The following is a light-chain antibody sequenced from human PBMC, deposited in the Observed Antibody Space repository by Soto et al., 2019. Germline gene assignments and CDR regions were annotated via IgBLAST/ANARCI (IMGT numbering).Light chain of an antibody. CDR3: QQYDSWPPVS. V-gene: IGKV3-15*01. Sequence: EIVMTQSPATLSVSPGERATLSCRASQSVSINLAWYQQKPGQPPRLLINGASTRATGVPARFSASGSGTEFTLTITSLQSGDSGVYYCQQYDSWPPVSFGGGTKVDIK. CDR2: GAS. J-gene: IGKJ4*01. CDR1: QSVSIN.